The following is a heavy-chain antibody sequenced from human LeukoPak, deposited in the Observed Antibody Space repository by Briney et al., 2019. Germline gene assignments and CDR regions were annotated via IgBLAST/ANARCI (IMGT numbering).Heavy chain of an antibody. D-gene: IGHD6-13*01. CDR3: ARLYSSSWRPTRYYYMDV. J-gene: IGHJ6*03. Sequence: ASVKVSCKASGYIFTGYYMHWVRQAPGQGLEWMGWINPNSGGTNFAQKFQGRVTMTRDTSISTAYMELSRLRSDDTAVYYCARLYSSSWRPTRYYYMDVWGKGTTVTVSS. V-gene: IGHV1-2*02. CDR1: GYIFTGYY. CDR2: INPNSGGT.